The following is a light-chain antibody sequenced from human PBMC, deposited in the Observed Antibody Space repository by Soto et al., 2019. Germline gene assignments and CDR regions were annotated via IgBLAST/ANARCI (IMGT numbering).Light chain of an antibody. Sequence: DIVMTQSPDSLAVSLGERATINCKSSQSVLYSSNNKNYFAWYQQKPGQPPKLLIYWASTRESGVPNRFSGSGSGTHFTLTISSLQAEDGAVYYCQQYYSTPYTFGQGTKLEIK. J-gene: IGKJ2*01. CDR3: QQYYSTPYT. CDR2: WAS. CDR1: QSVLYSSNNKNY. V-gene: IGKV4-1*01.